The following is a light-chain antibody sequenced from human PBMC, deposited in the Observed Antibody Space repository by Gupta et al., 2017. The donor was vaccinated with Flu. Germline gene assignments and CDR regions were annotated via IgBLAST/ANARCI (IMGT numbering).Light chain of an antibody. V-gene: IGLV8-61*01. CDR2: NTD. J-gene: IGLJ2*01. Sequence: QTVVTQEPSFSISPGGTVTLTCGLSSGSVSTVYSPSWYQQTPGQAPRTLISNTDIRSSGVPERFSGSILGNTAALTITGAQADDEAIYYCALYLNGGLRAFGGGTKVTVL. CDR3: ALYLNGGLRA. CDR1: SGSVSTVYS.